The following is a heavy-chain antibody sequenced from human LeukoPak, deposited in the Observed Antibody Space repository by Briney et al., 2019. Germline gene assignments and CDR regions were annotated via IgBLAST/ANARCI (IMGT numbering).Heavy chain of an antibody. J-gene: IGHJ4*02. Sequence: KDGESLKISCKGSGYSFTSYWIGWVRQMPGKGLEWMGIIYPGDSDTRYSPSFRGQVTISADKSISTTYLQWSSLKASDTAMYYCARHYASGTYYNPLGYWGQGTLVTVSS. CDR1: GYSFTSYW. V-gene: IGHV5-51*01. CDR3: ARHYASGTYYNPLGY. CDR2: IYPGDSDT. D-gene: IGHD3-10*01.